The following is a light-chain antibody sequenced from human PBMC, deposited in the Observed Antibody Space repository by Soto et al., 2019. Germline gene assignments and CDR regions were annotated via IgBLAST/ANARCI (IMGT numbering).Light chain of an antibody. CDR3: QQCYGSPRT. CDR2: AAS. CDR1: QSISTY. J-gene: IGKJ1*01. Sequence: DIQMTQSPSTLSASVGDRVTITCRASQSISTYLNRYQQKLGKAPTLLIYAASSLQSGVPSRFRGGGSGTDFTLTISNLQPEDFATYFCQQCYGSPRTFGQGTKVEL. V-gene: IGKV1-39*01.